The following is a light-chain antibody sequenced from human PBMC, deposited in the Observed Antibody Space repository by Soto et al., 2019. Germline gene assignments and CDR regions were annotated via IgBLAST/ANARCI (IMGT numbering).Light chain of an antibody. J-gene: IGKJ1*01. CDR2: GAS. CDR1: QSVSSSY. Sequence: EIVLTQSPGTLSLSPGERATLSCRASQSVSSSYLAWYQQKPGQAPRLLIYGASSRATGIPDRFSGSGSGTDFTLTISRLEPEDCAVYYCPQYGSSPPWTFGQGTKVEIK. V-gene: IGKV3-20*01. CDR3: PQYGSSPPWT.